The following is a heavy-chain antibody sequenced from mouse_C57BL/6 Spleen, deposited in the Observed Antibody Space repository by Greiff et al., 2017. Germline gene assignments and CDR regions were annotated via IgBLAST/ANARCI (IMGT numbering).Heavy chain of an antibody. Sequence: EVKLVESGGGLVKPGGSLKLSCAASGFTFSDYGLHWVRQAPEKGLEWVAYISSGSSTNYYADTVKGRFTIARDNAKNTLFLQMTSLRSEDTAMYYCARRDDDAMDYWGQGASVTVSS. CDR2: ISSGSSTN. J-gene: IGHJ4*01. CDR1: GFTFSDYG. V-gene: IGHV5-17*01. CDR3: ARRDDDAMDY.